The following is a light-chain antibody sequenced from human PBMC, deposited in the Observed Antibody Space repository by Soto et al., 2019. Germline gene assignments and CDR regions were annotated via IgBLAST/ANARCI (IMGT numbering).Light chain of an antibody. CDR3: QQYGSSPLT. CDR2: GAS. J-gene: IGKJ4*01. CDR1: QSVSSSY. V-gene: IGKV3-20*01. Sequence: EIVLTQSPRTLSLSPRERATLSCRASQSVSSSYLALYQQTPGQAPRLLIYGASSRGTGIPERFSGSGSGTDFTLTISRLEPEDFAVYYCQQYGSSPLTFGGGTKVDIK.